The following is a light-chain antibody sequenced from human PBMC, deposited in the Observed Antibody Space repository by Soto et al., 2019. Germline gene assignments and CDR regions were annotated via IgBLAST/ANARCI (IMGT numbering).Light chain of an antibody. J-gene: IGKJ1*01. Sequence: EIVLTQSPGTLSLSPGERATLSCRASQSVRSSYLAWYKQKPGQAPRLLIYVASSRAIGIPDRFSGSGSGTDFTLTISRLEPEDFAVYYCQQYGSSPRTFGQGTKVEIK. CDR1: QSVRSSY. CDR3: QQYGSSPRT. CDR2: VAS. V-gene: IGKV3-20*01.